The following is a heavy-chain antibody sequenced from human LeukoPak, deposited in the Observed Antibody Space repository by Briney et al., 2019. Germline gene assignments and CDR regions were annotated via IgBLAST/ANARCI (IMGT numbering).Heavy chain of an antibody. D-gene: IGHD2-21*01. CDR2: ISSSSSFM. CDR1: GFTFSSYS. V-gene: IGHV3-21*01. J-gene: IGHJ4*02. Sequence: GGSLRLSCTVSGFTFSSYSLNWVRQAPGKGLEWASSISSSSSFMYYADSVKGRFTISRDNAKNALYLQMNSLRAEDTAVYYCVRVDHSLGKTYLDYWGQGTLVIVSS. CDR3: VRVDHSLGKTYLDY.